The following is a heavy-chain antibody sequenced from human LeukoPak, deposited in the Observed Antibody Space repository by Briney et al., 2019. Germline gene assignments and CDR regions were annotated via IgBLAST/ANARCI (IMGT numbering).Heavy chain of an antibody. CDR2: LYAGDIT. V-gene: IGHV3-53*01. J-gene: IGHJ4*02. Sequence: GGSLRLSCAASGFTVSSNYMTWVRQAPGTGLEWVSVLYAGDITYYADSVKGRFSISRDNSKNTLYLQMNSLRAEDTAVYYCARELAVAGKTIFDYWGQGTLVTVSS. D-gene: IGHD6-13*01. CDR3: ARELAVAGKTIFDY. CDR1: GFTVSSNY.